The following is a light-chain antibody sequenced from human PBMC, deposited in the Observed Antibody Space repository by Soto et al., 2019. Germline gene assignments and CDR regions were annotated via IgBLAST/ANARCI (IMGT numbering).Light chain of an antibody. V-gene: IGKV3-20*01. CDR3: QQYGSSSTWT. CDR2: GAS. Sequence: EIVLTQSPGTLSLSPGERATLSCRASQSVSSSYFAWYQQKPGQAPRLPIYGASSRATGIADRFSGSGSGTDFPLTISRLEPADFAVYYCQQYGSSSTWTFGQGTKVEIK. CDR1: QSVSSSY. J-gene: IGKJ1*01.